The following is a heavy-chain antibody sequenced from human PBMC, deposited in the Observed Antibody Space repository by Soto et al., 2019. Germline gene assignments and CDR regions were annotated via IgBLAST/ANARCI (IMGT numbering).Heavy chain of an antibody. D-gene: IGHD1-1*01. J-gene: IGHJ6*02. V-gene: IGHV1-46*01. CDR3: ARGGTGTGGGRVYQGTDG. CDR2: INPLAGTT. Sequence: ASVKVSCKASGYTFTTYYIHWVRQAPGQGLEWMGIINPLAGTTSSVQKFEGRVSMTRDTSTTTVYMELSDLTSEDTAVYSCARGGTGTGGGRVYQGTDGWGQRSTV. CDR1: GYTFTTYY.